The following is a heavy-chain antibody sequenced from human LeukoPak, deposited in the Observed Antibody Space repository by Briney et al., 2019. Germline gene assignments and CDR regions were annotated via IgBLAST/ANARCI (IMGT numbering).Heavy chain of an antibody. J-gene: IGHJ6*03. CDR3: ARGLASYMDV. Sequence: GASVKVSCTASGYTLTSYYMHSVRQAPGQQLEWMAIISPSGGSTFYAQKFQGRVTMTRDMSTSTVYMELSSLRSEDTAVYYCARGLASYMDVWGKGTTVSVS. CDR2: ISPSGGST. D-gene: IGHD2-21*01. CDR1: GYTLTSYY. V-gene: IGHV1-46*01.